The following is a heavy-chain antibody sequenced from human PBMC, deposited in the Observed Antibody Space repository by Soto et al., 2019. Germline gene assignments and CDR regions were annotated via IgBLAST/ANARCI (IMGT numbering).Heavy chain of an antibody. J-gene: IGHJ4*02. CDR1: GYTFTSYY. D-gene: IGHD6-6*01. CDR2: INPSGGST. V-gene: IGHV1-46*01. CDR3: ARALTSIAARPGIDY. Sequence: QVQLVQSGAEVKKPGASVKVSCKASGYTFTSYYMHWVRQAPGQGLEWMGIINPSGGSTSYAQKFQGRVTMTRDTSTSTVYMELSSLRSEDTAVYYCARALTSIAARPGIDYWGRGTLVTVSS.